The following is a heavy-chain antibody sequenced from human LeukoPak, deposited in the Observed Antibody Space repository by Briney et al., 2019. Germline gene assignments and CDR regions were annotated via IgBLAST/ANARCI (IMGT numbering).Heavy chain of an antibody. CDR2: INPSGGST. Sequence: ASVKVSCKASGYTFTSYYMHWVRQAPGQGLEWMGIINPSGGSTSYAQKFQGRVTMTRDTSTSTVYMELSSLRSEDTAVYYCAIGVDIVVVPAAIHPWGQGTLVTVSS. CDR3: AIGVDIVVVPAAIHP. J-gene: IGHJ5*02. CDR1: GYTFTSYY. V-gene: IGHV1-46*03. D-gene: IGHD2-2*03.